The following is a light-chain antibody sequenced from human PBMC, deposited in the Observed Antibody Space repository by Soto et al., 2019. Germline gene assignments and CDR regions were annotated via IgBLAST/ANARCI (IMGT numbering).Light chain of an antibody. CDR2: GAF. J-gene: IGKJ5*01. CDR3: QQRNIWPPVT. Sequence: EIVLTQSPATLSLSPGERATLSCRASPSVTNYLAWYQQKPGQPPRLLIYGAFNRAAGIPAGFSGSGSGTDFTLTISSLEPEDSAVYYCQQRNIWPPVTFGQGTRLEIK. V-gene: IGKV3-11*01. CDR1: PSVTNY.